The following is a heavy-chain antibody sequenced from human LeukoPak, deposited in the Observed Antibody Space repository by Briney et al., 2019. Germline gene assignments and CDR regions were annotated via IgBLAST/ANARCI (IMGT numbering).Heavy chain of an antibody. D-gene: IGHD5-18*01. V-gene: IGHV4-59*11. J-gene: IGHJ4*02. CDR2: IYDSWNT. CDR3: ARDQIGYGLDY. Sequence: AETLSLTCIVSSGSINNHYWSWIRQPPGKGLEWIGYIYDSWNTNYNPSLKSRVTISIDTSKNQFSLNLTSVTAADTAVYYCARDQIGYGLDYWGQGTLVTVSS. CDR1: SGSINNHY.